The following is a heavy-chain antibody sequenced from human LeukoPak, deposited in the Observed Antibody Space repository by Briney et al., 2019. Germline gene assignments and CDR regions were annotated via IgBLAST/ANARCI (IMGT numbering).Heavy chain of an antibody. CDR1: GGSISTTDFD. Sequence: PSETLSLTCAVSGGSISTTDFDWAWIRQPPGQGLEWIATISSSGKSYYNPYLMSRVTISVDTSKNQFSLDVTSVTAADTGLLYCARFKGGTGFDYWGRGILVIVS. V-gene: IGHV4-39*01. CDR2: ISSSGKS. D-gene: IGHD1-26*01. CDR3: ARFKGGTGFDY. J-gene: IGHJ4*02.